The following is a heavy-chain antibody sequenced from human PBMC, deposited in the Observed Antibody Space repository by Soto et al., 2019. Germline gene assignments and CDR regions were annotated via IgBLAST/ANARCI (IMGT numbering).Heavy chain of an antibody. CDR1: GFTFSTYD. Sequence: EASWRLCFIASGFTFSTYDMYWVRQAPGKVLEWVSGISGSDGDTYYADSVKGRFTISRANSKNTLFLQMNSLRAEGTAVYHCAKGRDILTGYYDHWGQATLGTVSS. CDR2: ISGSDGDT. V-gene: IGHV3-23*01. CDR3: AKGRDILTGYYDH. J-gene: IGHJ4*02. D-gene: IGHD3-9*01.